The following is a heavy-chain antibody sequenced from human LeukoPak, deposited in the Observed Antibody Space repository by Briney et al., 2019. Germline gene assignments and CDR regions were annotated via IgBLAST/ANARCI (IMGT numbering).Heavy chain of an antibody. J-gene: IGHJ4*02. V-gene: IGHV3-33*01. CDR1: GFTFSSYG. D-gene: IGHD3-22*01. CDR3: ARDLVVIRAFDY. CDR2: IWYDGSNK. Sequence: GRSLRPSCAASGFTFSSYGMHWVRQAPGKGLEWVAVIWYDGSNKYYADSVKGRFTISRDNSKNTLYLQMNSLRAEDTAVYYCARDLVVIRAFDYWGQGTLVTVSS.